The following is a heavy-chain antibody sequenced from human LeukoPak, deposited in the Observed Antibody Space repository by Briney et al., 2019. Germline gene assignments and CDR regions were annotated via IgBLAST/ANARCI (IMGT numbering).Heavy chain of an antibody. CDR2: INHSGST. CDR1: GGSFSGYY. D-gene: IGHD3-9*01. CDR3: ARGRYDILTGYYTAVYFDY. V-gene: IGHV4-34*01. Sequence: SEALSLTCAVCGGSFSGYYWSWIRQPPGKGLEWIGEINHSGSTNYNPSLKSRVTISVDTSKNQFSLKLSSVTAADTAVYYCARGRYDILTGYYTAVYFDYWGQGTLVTVSS. J-gene: IGHJ4*02.